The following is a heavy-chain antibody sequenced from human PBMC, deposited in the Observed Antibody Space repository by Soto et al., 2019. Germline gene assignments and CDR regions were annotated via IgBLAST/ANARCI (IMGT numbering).Heavy chain of an antibody. CDR3: ARDLSWGSNWYYYMDV. CDR2: ISSSSSVI. D-gene: IGHD7-27*01. CDR1: GFILSDCA. Sequence: EVQLVESGGGLVQPGGSLRLSCATSGFILSDCAMNWVRQAPGKGLGGVSYISSSSSVIDYADSVKGRFTVSRDNVRNSLYLQMNSLRAEDTAVYYCARDLSWGSNWYYYMDVWGKGTTVTVSS. J-gene: IGHJ6*03. V-gene: IGHV3-48*01.